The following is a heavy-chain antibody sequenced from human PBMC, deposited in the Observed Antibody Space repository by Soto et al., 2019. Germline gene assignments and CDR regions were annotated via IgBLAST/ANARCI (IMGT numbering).Heavy chain of an antibody. Sequence: GGSLRLSCAASGFTFSNAWMNWVRQAPGKGLEWVGRIQKKTNGGATDYAAPVKGRFTISRDDSQNTLSLQMNSLKTEDTAMYDCTTSPYGWPFDSWGQGTMVTVSS. CDR3: TTSPYGWPFDS. CDR1: GFTFSNAW. D-gene: IGHD3-10*01. V-gene: IGHV3-15*07. CDR2: IQKKTNGGAT. J-gene: IGHJ3*02.